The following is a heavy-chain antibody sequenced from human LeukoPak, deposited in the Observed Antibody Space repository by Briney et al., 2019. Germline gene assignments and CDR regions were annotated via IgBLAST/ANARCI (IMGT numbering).Heavy chain of an antibody. D-gene: IGHD5-18*01. CDR1: GFTFSDYY. CDR2: ISSSGSTI. V-gene: IGHV3-11*01. Sequence: GGSLRLSCAASGFTFSDYYMSWIRQAPGKGLEWVSYISSSGSTIYYADSVKGRFTVSRDNAKNSLYLQMNCLRAEDTAVYYCAYTATASYIDYWGQGTLVTVSS. CDR3: AYTATASYIDY. J-gene: IGHJ4*02.